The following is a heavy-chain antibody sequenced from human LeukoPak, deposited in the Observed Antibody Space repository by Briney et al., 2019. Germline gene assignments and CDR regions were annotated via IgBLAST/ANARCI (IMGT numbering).Heavy chain of an antibody. V-gene: IGHV4-31*03. CDR1: GGSISSGGYY. D-gene: IGHD3-10*01. CDR2: IYYSGST. CDR3: ARAGLTMVRGVSKRFDY. Sequence: PSQTLSLTCTVSGGSISSGGYYWSWIRQHPGKGLEWIGYIYYSGSTYYNPSLKSRVTISVDTSKNQFSLKLRSVTAADTAVHYCARAGLTMVRGVSKRFDYWGQGTLVTVSS. J-gene: IGHJ4*02.